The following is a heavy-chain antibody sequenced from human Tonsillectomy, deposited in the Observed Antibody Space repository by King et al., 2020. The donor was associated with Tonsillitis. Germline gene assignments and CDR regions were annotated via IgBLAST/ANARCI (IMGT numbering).Heavy chain of an antibody. CDR2: MYYSGNT. CDR3: ARDTYYYDRSGYSSVGWFDH. Sequence: QVQLQESGPGLVKASQTLSLTCTVSGGSISVGNYYWRWIRQHPGKGLEWIGYMYYSGNTYYNPSLKSRVTISVDTSKNQFSLKLTSVTAADTAVYYCARDTYYYDRSGYSSVGWFDHWGQGTLVTVSS. V-gene: IGHV4-31*03. J-gene: IGHJ5*02. CDR1: GGSISVGNYY. D-gene: IGHD3-22*01.